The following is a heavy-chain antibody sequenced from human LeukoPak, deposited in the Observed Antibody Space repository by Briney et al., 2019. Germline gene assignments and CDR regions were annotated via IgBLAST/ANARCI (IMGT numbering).Heavy chain of an antibody. V-gene: IGHV3-48*03. CDR2: ISSSGSTI. CDR1: GFTFSSYE. Sequence: GGSLRLSCAASGFTFSSYEMNWVRQAPGKGLEWVSYISSSGSTIYYADSVKGRFTISRDNAKNSLYLQMNSLRAEDTAVYYCARSPHRGVTPVLYYYGMDVWGQGTTVTVSS. CDR3: ARSPHRGVTPVLYYYGMDV. D-gene: IGHD4-23*01. J-gene: IGHJ6*02.